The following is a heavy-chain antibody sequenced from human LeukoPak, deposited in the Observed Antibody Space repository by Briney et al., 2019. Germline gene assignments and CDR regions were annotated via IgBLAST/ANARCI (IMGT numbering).Heavy chain of an antibody. Sequence: GGSLRISCAASGFTFSSYTMNWVRQAPGKGLEWVSSISSSSSYIYYADSVKGRFTISRDNAKNSLYLQMNSLRAEDTAVYYCARPGYSSPSSHYWGQGTLVTVSS. V-gene: IGHV3-21*01. CDR2: ISSSSSYI. J-gene: IGHJ4*02. D-gene: IGHD6-6*01. CDR3: ARPGYSSPSSHY. CDR1: GFTFSSYT.